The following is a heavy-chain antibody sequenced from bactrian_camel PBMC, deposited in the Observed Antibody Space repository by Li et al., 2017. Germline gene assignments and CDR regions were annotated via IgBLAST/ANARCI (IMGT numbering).Heavy chain of an antibody. CDR2: FDTDGTI. V-gene: IGHV3S55*01. D-gene: IGHD3*01. J-gene: IGHJ4*01. CDR1: GYYYVSPC. Sequence: HVQLVESGGGSVQAGGSLRLSCAPSGYYYVSPCMGWFRQAPGKEREGVAAFDTDGTIIYADAVKGRFTISKDDANNTLYLQMDSLKLEDTAMYYCAAQTRPTYICYSGSRPEQDEFGYWGQGTQVTVS. CDR3: AAQTRPTYICYSGSRPEQDEFGY.